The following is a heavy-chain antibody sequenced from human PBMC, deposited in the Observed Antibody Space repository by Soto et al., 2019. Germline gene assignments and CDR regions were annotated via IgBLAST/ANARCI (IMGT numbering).Heavy chain of an antibody. CDR2: IYYSGST. Sequence: KPSEKLSLTCPVSGDSISSSSYYWGWIRQPPGKGLEWIGSIYYSGSTYYNPSLKSRVTISVDTSKNQFALKLSSVTAADTAVYYCARRGSSWRFDPWGQGTLVTVPS. D-gene: IGHD6-13*01. CDR1: GDSISSSSYY. CDR3: ARRGSSWRFDP. J-gene: IGHJ5*02. V-gene: IGHV4-39*01.